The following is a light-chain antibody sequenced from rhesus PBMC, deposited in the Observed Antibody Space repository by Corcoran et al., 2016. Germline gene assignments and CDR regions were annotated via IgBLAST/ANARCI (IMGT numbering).Light chain of an antibody. CDR2: DVS. V-gene: IGKV1-38*01. J-gene: IGKJ2*01. CDR1: QGISSY. CDR3: QHGYGIPYS. Sequence: DIQLTQSPSSLSASVGDRVTITCRASQGISSYLAWYQQKFGKAPNPLIYDVSNLQSGVPSRFSGSGSVTEFTLTISSLQPEDFATYYCQHGYGIPYSFGQGTKVEIK.